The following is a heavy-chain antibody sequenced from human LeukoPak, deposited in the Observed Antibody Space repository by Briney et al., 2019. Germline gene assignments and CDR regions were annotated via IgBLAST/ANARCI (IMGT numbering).Heavy chain of an antibody. CDR3: AYGDYFHGYFDY. V-gene: IGHV1-18*01. J-gene: IGHJ4*02. D-gene: IGHD4-17*01. CDR2: ISAYSGNT. CDR1: GYTFTSYG. Sequence: ASVKVSCKASGYTFTSYGITWVRQAPGRGLEWMGWISAYSGNTNYAQKLQGRVTMTTDTSTSTVYMELRSLRSDDTAVYYCAYGDYFHGYFDYWGQGTLVTVSS.